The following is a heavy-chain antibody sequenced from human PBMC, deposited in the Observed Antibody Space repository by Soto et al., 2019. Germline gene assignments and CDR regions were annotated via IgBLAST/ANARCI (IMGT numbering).Heavy chain of an antibody. J-gene: IGHJ6*02. CDR1: GGSISSGGYY. V-gene: IGHV4-31*03. CDR3: ARDQSGWYGMDV. D-gene: IGHD6-19*01. CDR2: IYYSGST. Sequence: SETLSLTCTVSGGSISSGGYYWSWIRQHPGKGLEWIGYIYYSGSTYYNPSLKSRVTISVDTSKNQFSLKLSSVTAADTAVYYCARDQSGWYGMDVWGQGTTVTVSS.